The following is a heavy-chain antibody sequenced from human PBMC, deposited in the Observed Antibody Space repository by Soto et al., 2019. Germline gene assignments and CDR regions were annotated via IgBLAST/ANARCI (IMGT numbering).Heavy chain of an antibody. J-gene: IGHJ6*02. CDR1: GGSISSSSYS. CDR3: GRQPGHCGSTTCFGYYSVDV. CDR2: IYYSGST. Sequence: QLQLQESGPRLVKPSETLSLTCSVSGGSISSSSYSWGWIRQPPGKGLEWIGTIYYSGSTHYNPPLEGRVAISAETPNNQLSLRLSSVTAADTAVYYCGRQPGHCGSTTCFGYYSVDVWGQGTTVTVS. V-gene: IGHV4-39*01. D-gene: IGHD2-2*01.